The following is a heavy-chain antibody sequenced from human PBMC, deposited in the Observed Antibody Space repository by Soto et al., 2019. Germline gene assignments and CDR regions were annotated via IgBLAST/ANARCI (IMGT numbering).Heavy chain of an antibody. J-gene: IGHJ4*02. CDR2: ISSSSSTI. Sequence: PGGSLRLSCAASGFTFSSYSMNWVRQAPGKGLEWVSYISSSSSTIYYADSVKGRFTISRDNAKNSLYLQMNSLRAEDTAVYYCAILGEPYYFDYWGQGTLVTVSS. CDR1: GFTFSSYS. CDR3: AILGEPYYFDY. D-gene: IGHD3-16*01. V-gene: IGHV3-48*01.